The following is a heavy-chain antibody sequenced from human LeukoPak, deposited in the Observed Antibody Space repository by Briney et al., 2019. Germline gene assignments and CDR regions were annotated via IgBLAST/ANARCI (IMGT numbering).Heavy chain of an antibody. CDR1: GGSISSYY. V-gene: IGHV4-4*07. D-gene: IGHD6-13*01. CDR2: IYTSGST. CDR3: ARGSRYSSSWYFDH. Sequence: PSETLSLTCTVSGGSISSYYWSWIRQPAGKGLEWIGRIYTSGSTDYNPSLKSRVTMSVDTSKNQFSLKLSSVTAADTAVYYCARGSRYSSSWYFDHWGQGTLVTVSS. J-gene: IGHJ4*02.